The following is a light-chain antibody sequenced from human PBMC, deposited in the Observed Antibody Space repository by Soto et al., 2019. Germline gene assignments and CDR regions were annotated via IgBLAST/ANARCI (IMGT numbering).Light chain of an antibody. CDR2: GAS. V-gene: IGKV3-15*01. CDR3: QQYNNWWT. CDR1: QSVSTN. Sequence: IVMTQSPATLSVSPGERATLSCRASQSVSTNLAWYQQKPGQAPRLLIYGASTRATGIPARFSGGGSGTEFTLTISSLQSEDFAVYYCQQYNNWWTFGQGTKVEIK. J-gene: IGKJ1*01.